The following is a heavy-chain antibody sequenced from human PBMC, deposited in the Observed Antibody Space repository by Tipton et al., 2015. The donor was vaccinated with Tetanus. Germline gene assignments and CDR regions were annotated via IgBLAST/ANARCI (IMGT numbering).Heavy chain of an antibody. CDR1: GYTFTGYY. CDR2: IDPNSGGT. J-gene: IGHJ4*02. Sequence: QMQLVQSGDEVKKPGASVKVSCKASGYTFTGYYIYWVRQAPGQGLEWMGWIDPNSGGTVYAQKFQGRVTMTRDTSISTAYMELRSLRSDDTAVYYCARRGGGNLDYFDYWGQGTLVTVSS. CDR3: ARRGGGNLDYFDY. V-gene: IGHV1-2*02. D-gene: IGHD4-23*01.